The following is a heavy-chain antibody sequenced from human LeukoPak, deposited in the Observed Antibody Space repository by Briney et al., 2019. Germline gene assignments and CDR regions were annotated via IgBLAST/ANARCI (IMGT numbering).Heavy chain of an antibody. V-gene: IGHV1-69*01. D-gene: IGHD2-2*01. Sequence: GASVEVSCKASGGTFSSYAISWVRQAPGQGLEWMGGIIPIFGTANYAQKFQGRVTITADESTSTAYMELSSLRSEDTAVYYCARSPRYCSSTSCFSPSYYFDYWGQGTLVTVSS. CDR2: IIPIFGTA. CDR1: GGTFSSYA. CDR3: ARSPRYCSSTSCFSPSYYFDY. J-gene: IGHJ4*02.